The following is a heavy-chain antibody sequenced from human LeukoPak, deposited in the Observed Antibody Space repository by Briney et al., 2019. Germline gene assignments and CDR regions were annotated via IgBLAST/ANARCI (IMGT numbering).Heavy chain of an antibody. CDR1: GGSISSYY. V-gene: IGHV4-59*08. CDR2: IHYSGST. Sequence: SETLSLTCTVSGGSISSYYWSWIRQPPGKGLEWIGYIHYSGSTNYNPSLKSRVTISVDTSKNQFSLNLRSLTAADTAVYYCARRGSGYPYYFVYWGQGTLVTVSS. D-gene: IGHD3-3*01. CDR3: ARRGSGYPYYFVY. J-gene: IGHJ4*02.